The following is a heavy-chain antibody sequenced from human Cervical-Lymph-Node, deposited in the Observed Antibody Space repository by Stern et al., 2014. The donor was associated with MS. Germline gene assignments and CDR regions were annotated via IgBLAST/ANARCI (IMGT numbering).Heavy chain of an antibody. CDR3: ARSTSGMDV. CDR1: GFTFSHYW. V-gene: IGHV3-74*02. D-gene: IGHD5/OR15-5a*01. Sequence: EVQLVESGGGLVKPGGSLRLSCAASGFTFSHYWMHWVRQAPGKGLVWVSRTSSDGSSTIYADSVKGRFTISRDNANNTLYLQINSLRTEDTAVYYCARSTSGMDVWGQGTTVTVSS. CDR2: TSSDGSST. J-gene: IGHJ6*02.